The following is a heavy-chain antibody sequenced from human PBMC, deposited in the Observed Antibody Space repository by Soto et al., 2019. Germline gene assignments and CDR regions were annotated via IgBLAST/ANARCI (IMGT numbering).Heavy chain of an antibody. CDR2: TNSDGSST. CDR1: GFTFSSYW. V-gene: IGHV3-74*01. D-gene: IGHD2-8*01. CDR3: VTAGLGYWPNGVWSIYDS. J-gene: IGHJ5*01. Sequence: EVQLVESGGGLVQPGGSLRLSCAASGFTFSSYWMHWVRQTPGKGLVWVSRTNSDGSSTAYADAVKGRFTVSRDNAKSTLHLQMNSLGAEDTAVYHCVTAGLGYWPNGVWSIYDSWGQGTLVTVSS.